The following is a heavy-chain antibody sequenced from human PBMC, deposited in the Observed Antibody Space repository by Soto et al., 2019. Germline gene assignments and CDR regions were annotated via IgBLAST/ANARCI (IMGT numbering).Heavy chain of an antibody. D-gene: IGHD5-18*01. Sequence: PSETLSLTCAVYGGSFSIYHWRWIRQSPGKGLEWIGEINHLTTTNYNPSLKSRVIISLDTPKNQFSLKLSSVTAADTAVYYCARGYDTALAPIFWGQGILVTVSS. CDR2: INHLTTT. CDR3: ARGYDTALAPIF. V-gene: IGHV4-34*01. CDR1: GGSFSIYH. J-gene: IGHJ4*02.